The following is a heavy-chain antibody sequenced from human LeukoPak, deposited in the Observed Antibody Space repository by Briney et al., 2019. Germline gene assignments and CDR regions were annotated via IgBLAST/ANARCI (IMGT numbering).Heavy chain of an antibody. CDR1: GGSISSYY. J-gene: IGHJ4*02. Sequence: SETLSLTCTVSGGSISSYYWSWIRQPPGKGLEWIGYIYYSGSTNYNPSLKSRVTISVDTFKNQFSLKLSSVTAADTAVYYCARGPNYYDSSGSFDYWGQGTLVTVSS. D-gene: IGHD3-22*01. CDR3: ARGPNYYDSSGSFDY. CDR2: IYYSGST. V-gene: IGHV4-59*01.